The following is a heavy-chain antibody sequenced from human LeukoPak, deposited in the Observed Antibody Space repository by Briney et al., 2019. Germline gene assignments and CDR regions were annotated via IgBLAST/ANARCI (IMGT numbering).Heavy chain of an antibody. CDR1: GYTFTNYY. D-gene: IGHD6-13*01. CDR3: ARDERTAEGARDFDF. Sequence: GASVKVSCKASGYTFTNYYLHWVRQAPGQGLEWMGIIDPNDAWTRYLEEFQGRLTLTRDRLTSTVYMNLDSLRSDDTAVYYCARDERTAEGARDFDFWGQGTLVTVSS. J-gene: IGHJ4*02. V-gene: IGHV1-46*01. CDR2: IDPNDAWT.